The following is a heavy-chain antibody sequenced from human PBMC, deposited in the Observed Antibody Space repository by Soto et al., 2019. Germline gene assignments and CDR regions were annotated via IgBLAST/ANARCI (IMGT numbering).Heavy chain of an antibody. CDR1: GDSVSSNSAA. CDR2: TYYRSKWYN. V-gene: IGHV6-1*01. J-gene: IGHJ4*02. CDR3: AREMEQQLPRGYFDY. Sequence: SQTLSLTCAISGDSVSSNSAAWNWIRQSPSRGLEWLGRTYYRSKWYNDYAVSVKSRITINPGTSKNQFSLQLNSVTPEDTAVYYCAREMEQQLPRGYFDYWGQGTLVTVSS. D-gene: IGHD6-13*01.